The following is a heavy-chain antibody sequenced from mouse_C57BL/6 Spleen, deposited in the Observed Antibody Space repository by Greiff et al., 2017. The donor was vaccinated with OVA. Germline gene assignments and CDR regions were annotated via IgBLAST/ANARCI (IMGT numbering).Heavy chain of an antibody. CDR1: GYTFTSYW. D-gene: IGHD1-1*01. CDR3: ARSTTVVARAMDY. V-gene: IGHV1-55*01. CDR2: IYPGSGST. Sequence: VQLQQPGAELVKPGASVKMSCKASGYTFTSYWITWVKQRPGQGLEWIGDIYPGSGSTNYNEKFKSKATLTVDTSSSTAYMQLSSLTSEDSAVYYCARSTTVVARAMDYWGQGTSVTVSS. J-gene: IGHJ4*01.